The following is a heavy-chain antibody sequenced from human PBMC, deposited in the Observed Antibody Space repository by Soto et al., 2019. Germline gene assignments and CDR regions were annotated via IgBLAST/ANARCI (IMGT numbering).Heavy chain of an antibody. Sequence: QVQLVQSGAEVKKPGASVKVSCKASGYTFTSYGIIWVRQAPGQGLEWMGWISAYNGNTNYAQKLQGRVTMTTDPATSTAYMELRSLRSDDTAVYYCARVSSGYDFDFVGYWGQGTLVTVSS. V-gene: IGHV1-18*01. D-gene: IGHD5-12*01. J-gene: IGHJ4*02. CDR1: GYTFTSYG. CDR2: ISAYNGNT. CDR3: ARVSSGYDFDFVGY.